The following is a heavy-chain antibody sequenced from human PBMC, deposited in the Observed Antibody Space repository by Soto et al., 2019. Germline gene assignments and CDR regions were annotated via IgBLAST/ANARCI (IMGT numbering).Heavy chain of an antibody. CDR2: INHSGST. CDR3: XXXXXXXXXXXDKGNWFDP. Sequence: QVQLQQWGAGLLKPSETLSLTCAVYGGSFSGYYWSWIRQPPGKGLEWIGEINHSGSTNYNPSLKSRVTISVDTSKNQFSLKLXXXXXXXXXXXXXXXXXXXXXXXXDKGNWFDPWGQGTLVTVSS. V-gene: IGHV4-34*01. CDR1: GGSFSGYY. J-gene: IGHJ5*02.